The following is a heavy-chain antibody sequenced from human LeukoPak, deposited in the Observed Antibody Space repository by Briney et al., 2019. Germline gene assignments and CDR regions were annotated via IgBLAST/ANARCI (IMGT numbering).Heavy chain of an antibody. J-gene: IGHJ4*02. Sequence: SETLSLACTVSGGSINNYYWSWIRQPPGKGLEWIGYIYYRGSTNYNPSLKSRVTFSVDTSKNQFSLKLNSVTAADTAVYYCARGGDYGDLRYFDYWGQGTLVTVSS. CDR3: ARGGDYGDLRYFDY. V-gene: IGHV4-59*01. CDR2: IYYRGST. CDR1: GGSINNYY. D-gene: IGHD4-17*01.